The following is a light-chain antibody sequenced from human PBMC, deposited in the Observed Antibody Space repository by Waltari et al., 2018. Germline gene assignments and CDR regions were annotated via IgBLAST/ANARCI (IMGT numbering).Light chain of an antibody. Sequence: EIVMTQSPATLSASPGERATLSCRASQRVRSNLAWYQQKPGQAPRLPIYGASTRATGIPARFSGSGSGTEFTLTISSLQSEDFAVYYCQQYNNWPLTFGGGTKVEIK. J-gene: IGKJ4*01. V-gene: IGKV3-15*01. CDR2: GAS. CDR1: QRVRSN. CDR3: QQYNNWPLT.